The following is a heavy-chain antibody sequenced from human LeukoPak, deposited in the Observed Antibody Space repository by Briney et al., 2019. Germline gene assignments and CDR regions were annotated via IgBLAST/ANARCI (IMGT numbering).Heavy chain of an antibody. D-gene: IGHD5-24*01. V-gene: IGHV5-51*01. CDR3: ARDKDGYNSYFDY. J-gene: IGHJ4*02. CDR2: IYPGDSDT. Sequence: GESLKIPCKGSGYRFTSYWIGWVRQMPGKGLEWMGIIYPGDSDTRYSPSFQGQVTISADKSISTAYLQWSSLKASDTAMYYCARDKDGYNSYFDYWGQGTLVTVSS. CDR1: GYRFTSYW.